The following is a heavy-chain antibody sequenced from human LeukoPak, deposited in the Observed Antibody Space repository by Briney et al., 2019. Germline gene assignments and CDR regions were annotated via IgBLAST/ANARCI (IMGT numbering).Heavy chain of an antibody. CDR3: ARDSSSSWYYFDY. Sequence: AGGSLRLSCAASGFTFSSYWMSWVRQAPGKGLGWVANIKQDGSEKYYVDSVKGRLTISRDNAKNSLYLQMNSLRAEDTAVYYCARDSSSSWYYFDYWGQGTLVTVSS. D-gene: IGHD6-13*01. V-gene: IGHV3-7*03. CDR2: IKQDGSEK. CDR1: GFTFSSYW. J-gene: IGHJ4*02.